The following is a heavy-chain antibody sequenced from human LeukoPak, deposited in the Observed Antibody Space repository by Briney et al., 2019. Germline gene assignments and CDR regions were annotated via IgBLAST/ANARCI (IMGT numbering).Heavy chain of an antibody. Sequence: ASVKVSCKASGYTFTGYYMHWVRQAPGQGLEWMGWINPNSGGTNYAQKFQGRVTMTRDTSISTAYMELSRLRSDDTAVYYCARVSKQQLARVAFHIWGQGTMVTVSS. CDR3: ARVSKQQLARVAFHI. V-gene: IGHV1-2*02. CDR2: INPNSGGT. J-gene: IGHJ3*02. D-gene: IGHD6-13*01. CDR1: GYTFTGYY.